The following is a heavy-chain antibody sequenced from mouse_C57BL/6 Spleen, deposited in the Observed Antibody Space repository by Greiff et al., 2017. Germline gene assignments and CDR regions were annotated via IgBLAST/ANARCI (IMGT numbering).Heavy chain of an antibody. Sequence: QVQLQQPGAELVKPGASVKLSCKASGYTFTSYWMQWVKQRPGQGLEWIGEIDPSDSYTNYNQKFKGKATLTVDTSSSTAYMQLSSLTSEDSAVYYCARADYGSSQFAYWGQGTLVTVSA. J-gene: IGHJ3*01. D-gene: IGHD1-1*01. CDR1: GYTFTSYW. V-gene: IGHV1-50*01. CDR3: ARADYGSSQFAY. CDR2: IDPSDSYT.